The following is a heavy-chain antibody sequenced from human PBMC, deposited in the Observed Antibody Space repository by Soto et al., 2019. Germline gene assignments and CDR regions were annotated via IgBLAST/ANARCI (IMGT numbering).Heavy chain of an antibody. Sequence: PGESLKISCQGSGYTFSSYWIGWVRQMPGKGLEWMGIIYPGDFDTRYSPSFQGQVTISADKSISTAYLQFSSLKASDTAMYYCARPRDSSSSYYFDSWGQGTLVTV. J-gene: IGHJ4*02. CDR1: GYTFSSYW. V-gene: IGHV5-51*01. D-gene: IGHD6-13*01. CDR3: ARPRDSSSSYYFDS. CDR2: IYPGDFDT.